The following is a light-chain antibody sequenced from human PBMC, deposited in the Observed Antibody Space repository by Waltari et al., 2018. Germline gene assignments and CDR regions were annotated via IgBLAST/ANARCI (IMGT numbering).Light chain of an antibody. CDR1: QSISTY. Sequence: DIQMTQSPSSLAASVGDRVTITCRASQSISTYVNWYQQKPGKAPKVLIYAASSLHSGVPSRFSGSGSGTDFTLTISSLQPEDFATYYCQQSYSTPFTFGPGTIVDIK. CDR2: AAS. J-gene: IGKJ3*01. CDR3: QQSYSTPFT. V-gene: IGKV1-39*01.